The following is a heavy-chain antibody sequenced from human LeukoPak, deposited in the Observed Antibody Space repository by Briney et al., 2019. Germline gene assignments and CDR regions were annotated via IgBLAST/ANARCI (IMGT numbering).Heavy chain of an antibody. CDR2: IYHSGST. CDR1: GYSISSGYY. J-gene: IGHJ4*02. D-gene: IGHD5-12*01. Sequence: PSQTLSLTCTVSGYSISSGYYWGWIRQPPGKGLEWIGSIYHSGSTYYNPSLKSRVTISVDTSKNQFSLKLSSVTAADTAVYYCARSIVATMTPGFYYFDYWGQGTLVTVSS. V-gene: IGHV4-38-2*02. CDR3: ARSIVATMTPGFYYFDY.